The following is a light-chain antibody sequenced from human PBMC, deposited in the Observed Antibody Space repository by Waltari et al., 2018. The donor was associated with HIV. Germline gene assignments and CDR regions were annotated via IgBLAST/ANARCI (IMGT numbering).Light chain of an antibody. J-gene: IGKJ2*01. CDR2: AAS. V-gene: IGKV1-9*01. Sequence: DIQLTQPPSFLPASVGDRVTITCRASQDISCYLACDQQKPGKAPKLLIYAASTLQSGVPSRFSGSGSETEFTLTISSLQPEDFATYYCQHLNSYPYTFGQGTKLEIK. CDR3: QHLNSYPYT. CDR1: QDISCY.